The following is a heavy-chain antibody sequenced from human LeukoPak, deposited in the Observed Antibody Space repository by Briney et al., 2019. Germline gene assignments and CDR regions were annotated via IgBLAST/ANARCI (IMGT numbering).Heavy chain of an antibody. CDR3: ARHVLLRYFDRLLRGSAYYYYYMDV. J-gene: IGHJ6*03. V-gene: IGHV4-34*01. CDR1: GGSYSGYY. D-gene: IGHD3-9*01. Sequence: PSETLSLTCAVYGGSYSGYYWSWIRQPPGKGLEWIGEINHSGSTNYNPSLKSRVTISVDTSKNQFSLKLSSVTAADTAVYYCARHVLLRYFDRLLRGSAYYYYYMDVWGKGTTVTISS. CDR2: INHSGST.